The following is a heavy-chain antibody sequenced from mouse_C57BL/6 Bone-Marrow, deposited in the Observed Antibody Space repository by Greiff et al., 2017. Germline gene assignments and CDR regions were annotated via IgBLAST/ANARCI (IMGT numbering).Heavy chain of an antibody. CDR3: ARQGWLLLTWFAY. CDR2: IYPRSGNT. J-gene: IGHJ3*01. CDR1: GYTFTSYG. V-gene: IGHV1-81*01. Sequence: VQLQESGAELARPGASVKLSCKASGYTFTSYGISWVKQRTGQGLEWIGEIYPRSGNTYYNEKFKGKATLTADKSSSPAYMELRSLTSEDSAVYFCARQGWLLLTWFAYWGQGTLVTVSA. D-gene: IGHD2-3*01.